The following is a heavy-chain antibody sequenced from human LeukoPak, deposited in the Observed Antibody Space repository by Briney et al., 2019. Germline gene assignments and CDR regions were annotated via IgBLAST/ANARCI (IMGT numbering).Heavy chain of an antibody. CDR2: IKQDGSEK. Sequence: PGGSLRLSCAASGFTFSSYWMSWVRQAPGKGLEWVANIKQDGSEKYYVDSVKGRFTISGDNAKNSLYLQMNSLRAEDTAVYYCARDSSGYWVDAFDIWGQGTMATVSS. V-gene: IGHV3-7*05. J-gene: IGHJ3*02. CDR1: GFTFSSYW. CDR3: ARDSSGYWVDAFDI. D-gene: IGHD3-22*01.